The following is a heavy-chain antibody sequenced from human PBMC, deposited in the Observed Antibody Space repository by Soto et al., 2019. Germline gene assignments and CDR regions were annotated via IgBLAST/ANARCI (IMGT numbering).Heavy chain of an antibody. D-gene: IGHD3-22*01. CDR3: ARDDYDSLYGMDV. CDR1: GFTVSSNY. CDR2: IYSGGST. Sequence: PGGSLRLSCAASGFTVSSNYMSWVRQAPGKGLEWVSVIYSGGSTYYADSVKGRFTISRDNSKNTLYLQMNSLRAEDTAVYYCARDDYDSLYGMDVWGQGTTVTVCS. V-gene: IGHV3-53*01. J-gene: IGHJ6*02.